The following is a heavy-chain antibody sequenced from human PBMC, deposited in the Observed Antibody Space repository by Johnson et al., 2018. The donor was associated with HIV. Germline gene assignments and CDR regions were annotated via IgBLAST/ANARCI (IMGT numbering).Heavy chain of an antibody. CDR3: AKDLDRELLALWAFHT. D-gene: IGHD2-8*02. J-gene: IGHJ3*02. Sequence: VQLVESGGGVVQPGRSLRLSCAASGFTFSSYAMHWVRQAPGKGLEWVAVISYDGSNKYYADSVKGRFTISRDNSRNTLTLQMDSLREDDTAVYYCAKDLDRELLALWAFHTWGQGTVVTVSS. CDR2: ISYDGSNK. CDR1: GFTFSSYA. V-gene: IGHV3-30-3*01.